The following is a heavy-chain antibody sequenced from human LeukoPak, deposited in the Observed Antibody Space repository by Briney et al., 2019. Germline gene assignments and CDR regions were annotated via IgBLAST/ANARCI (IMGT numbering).Heavy chain of an antibody. Sequence: GGSLRLSCAASGITFSNAWMSWVRQAPGKGLEWVGRIKSNIDGGTTDYAAPVKGRFTISRDDSKNTLYLQMNSLKTEDTGVYYCTYSSYSFFDSWGQGTLVTVSS. V-gene: IGHV3-15*01. J-gene: IGHJ4*02. CDR1: GITFSNAW. CDR3: TYSSYSFFDS. D-gene: IGHD2-15*01. CDR2: IKSNIDGGTT.